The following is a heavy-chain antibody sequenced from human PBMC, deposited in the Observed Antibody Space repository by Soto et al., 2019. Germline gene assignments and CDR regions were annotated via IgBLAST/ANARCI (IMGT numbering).Heavy chain of an antibody. CDR1: GRSMSGYN. CDR2: IGPTGDT. V-gene: IGHV4-34*02. Sequence: QVQQQQWGARLLKPSETLSLTCAEYGRSMSGYNWSWLRRSPVRGLEWIGEIGPTGDTNYGPSFMSRVTVSVDTSKYELSLRLTQVTAADTAIYLCARNGVGFGFDIWGLGTMVSVSS. D-gene: IGHD3-10*01. J-gene: IGHJ3*02. CDR3: ARNGVGFGFDI.